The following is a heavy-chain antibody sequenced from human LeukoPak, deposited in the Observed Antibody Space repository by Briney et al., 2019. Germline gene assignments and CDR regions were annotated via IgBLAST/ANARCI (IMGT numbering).Heavy chain of an antibody. V-gene: IGHV1-69*04. CDR3: ARDLPRGAYYDSSGPFDY. CDR2: IIPIFGIA. Sequence: PVKVSCKASGGTFSSYAISWVRQAPERGLEWMGMIIPIFGIANYAQKFQGRVTITADKSTSTAYMELSSLRSEDTAVYYCARDLPRGAYYDSSGPFDYWGQGTLVTVSS. J-gene: IGHJ4*02. CDR1: GGTFSSYA. D-gene: IGHD3-22*01.